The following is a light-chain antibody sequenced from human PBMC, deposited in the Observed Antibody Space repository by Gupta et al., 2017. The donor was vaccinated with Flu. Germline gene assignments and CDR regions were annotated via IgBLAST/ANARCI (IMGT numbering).Light chain of an antibody. V-gene: IGLV2-23*01. CDR1: GSAVASYDL. CDR3: CSYAGNNMWV. CDR2: EDT. J-gene: IGLJ3*02. Sequence: QSALTQPASVSGSPGQSITISCTATGSAVASYDLVSWYQQHPGTAPKLVIYEDTKRPSGISHRFSGSKSGNTASLTISGLLADDEADYSCCSYAGNNMWVFGGGTKLTVL.